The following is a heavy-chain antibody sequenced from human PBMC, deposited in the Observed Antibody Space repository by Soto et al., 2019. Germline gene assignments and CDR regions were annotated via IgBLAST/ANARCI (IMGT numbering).Heavy chain of an antibody. Sequence: QLQLQESGPGLVKPSGTLSLTCTVSGGSISSSSYYWGWIRQPPGKGLEWLGNIFYSGNTYYNPSLKSRVTISVDTSKNQFSMRLSSLTAADTAVYYCARLSIPVATTVDYWGQGTLVTVSS. CDR2: IFYSGNT. CDR3: ARLSIPVATTVDY. CDR1: GGSISSSSYY. J-gene: IGHJ4*02. D-gene: IGHD6-19*01. V-gene: IGHV4-39*01.